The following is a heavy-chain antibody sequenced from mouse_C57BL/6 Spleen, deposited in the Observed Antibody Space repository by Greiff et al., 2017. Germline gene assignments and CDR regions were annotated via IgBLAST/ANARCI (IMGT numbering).Heavy chain of an antibody. Sequence: EVMLVESEGGLVQPGSSMKLSCTASGFTFSDYYMAWVRQVPEKGLEWVANINYDGSSTYYLDSLKSRFIISRDIAKNILYLQMSSLKSEDTATYYCASVCGAWFAYWGQGTLVTVSA. CDR2: INYDGSST. CDR3: ASVCGAWFAY. J-gene: IGHJ3*01. V-gene: IGHV5-16*01. D-gene: IGHD1-1*02. CDR1: GFTFSDYY.